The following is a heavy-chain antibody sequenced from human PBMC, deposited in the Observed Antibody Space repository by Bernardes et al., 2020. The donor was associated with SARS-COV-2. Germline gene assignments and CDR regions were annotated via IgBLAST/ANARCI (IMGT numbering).Heavy chain of an antibody. CDR1: GGTISTSY. CDR2: IYYSGTT. CDR3: ARQNYFDSSGYYYFDS. D-gene: IGHD3-22*01. V-gene: IGHV4-59*08. Sequence: SETLSLTCTVSGGTISTSYWSWIRQPPGKGLEWIGYIYYSGTTNYNPSLRSRVTISVDTSRNQLSLKLSSVTAADTAVYYCARQNYFDSSGYYYFDSWGQGTLVTVSS. J-gene: IGHJ4*02.